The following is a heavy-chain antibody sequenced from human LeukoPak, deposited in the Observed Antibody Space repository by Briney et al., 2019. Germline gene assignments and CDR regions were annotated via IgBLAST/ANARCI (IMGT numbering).Heavy chain of an antibody. D-gene: IGHD2-21*01. V-gene: IGHV3-23*01. CDR1: GFTFRSHA. CDR2: IYENGGTT. Sequence: GGSLRLSCVGSGFTFRSHAMSWVRQAPEKGLEFVSGIYENGGTTYYADSVKGRFSIPRDNSKNTLYLQMDSLRGEDTAVYYCAKDFRIGYSAHFDYWGQGALVTVSS. J-gene: IGHJ4*02. CDR3: AKDFRIGYSAHFDY.